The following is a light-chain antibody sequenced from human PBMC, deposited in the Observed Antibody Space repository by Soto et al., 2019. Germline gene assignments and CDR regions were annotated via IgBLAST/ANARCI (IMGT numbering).Light chain of an antibody. J-gene: IGKJ4*01. CDR1: QSVSSN. V-gene: IGKV3-11*01. CDR2: DAS. Sequence: EIVLTQSPATLSLSPGERSTLSCRASQSVSSNLAWYQQIPGQAPRLLIYDASNRATGIPARFSGRGSGTQFTLTISSVEPEDFAVYYCQRLSKSAPPFSFGGGTMME. CDR3: QRLSKSAPPFS.